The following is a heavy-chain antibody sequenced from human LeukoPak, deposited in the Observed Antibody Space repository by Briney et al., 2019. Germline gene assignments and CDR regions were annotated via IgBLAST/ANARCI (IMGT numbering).Heavy chain of an antibody. Sequence: GGSLRLSCAASGFIFENYWMNWVRQAPGKGLEWVANIEQDGSEKYYVDSVKGRFTISRDNARNSLYLQMNSLRAEDTAVYYCASGLLTGYEYYYYGMDVWGQGTTVTVSS. CDR3: ASGLLTGYEYYYYGMDV. CDR1: GFIFENYW. CDR2: IEQDGSEK. V-gene: IGHV3-7*01. D-gene: IGHD3-9*01. J-gene: IGHJ6*02.